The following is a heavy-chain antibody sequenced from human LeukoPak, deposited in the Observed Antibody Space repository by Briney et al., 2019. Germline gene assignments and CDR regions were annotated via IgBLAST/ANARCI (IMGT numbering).Heavy chain of an antibody. CDR2: INPNSGGT. Sequence: GASVKVSCKASGYTFTGYYMHWVRQAPGQGLEWMGWINPNSGGTNYAQKFQGRVTMTRDTSISTAYMELSRLRSDDTAVYYCARILQNYDFWSGCSFDYWGQGTLVTVSS. J-gene: IGHJ4*02. CDR1: GYTFTGYY. D-gene: IGHD3-3*01. V-gene: IGHV1-2*02. CDR3: ARILQNYDFWSGCSFDY.